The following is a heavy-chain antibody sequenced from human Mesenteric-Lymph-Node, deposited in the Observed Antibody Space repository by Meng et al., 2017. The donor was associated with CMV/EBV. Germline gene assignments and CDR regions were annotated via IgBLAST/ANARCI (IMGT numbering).Heavy chain of an antibody. D-gene: IGHD2-21*02. CDR1: GFTFSSYG. CDR3: AKDLLVVVTYYFDY. V-gene: IGHV3-30*02. J-gene: IGHJ4*02. CDR2: IRYDGSNK. Sequence: GESLKISCAASGFTFSSYGMHWVRQAPGKGLEWVAFIRYDGSNKYYADSVKGRFTISRDNSKNTLYLQMNSLRAEDTAVYYCAKDLLVVVTYYFDYWGQGTLVTVSS.